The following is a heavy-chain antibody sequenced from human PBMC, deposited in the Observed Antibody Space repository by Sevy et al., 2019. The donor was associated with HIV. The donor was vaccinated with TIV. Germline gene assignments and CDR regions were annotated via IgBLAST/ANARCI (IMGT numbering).Heavy chain of an antibody. J-gene: IGHJ3*02. CDR1: GFVFSSYA. CDR3: ASPRFLEWLSSAAFDI. Sequence: GGSLRLSCTASGFVFSSYAMHWVRQAPGKGLEWVAFIAYDGSDKNYAHSVKGRFTLARDNSKNTLYLQMNSLGAEDRAVYYCASPRFLEWLSSAAFDIWGQGTMVTVSS. CDR2: IAYDGSDK. V-gene: IGHV3-30*04. D-gene: IGHD3-3*01.